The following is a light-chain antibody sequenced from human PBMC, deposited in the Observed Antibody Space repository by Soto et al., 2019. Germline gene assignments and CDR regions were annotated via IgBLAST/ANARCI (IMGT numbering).Light chain of an antibody. CDR2: LNSDGSH. CDR1: SGHSNYA. Sequence: QSVLTQSPSASASLGASVKLTCTLSSGHSNYAIAWHQQQSEKGPRYLMKLNSDGSHSKGDGIPDRFSGSSSGAERYLTISSLQSEAEADYSCQTWGSGIVVFGGGTKLTVL. CDR3: QTWGSGIVV. V-gene: IGLV4-69*01. J-gene: IGLJ2*01.